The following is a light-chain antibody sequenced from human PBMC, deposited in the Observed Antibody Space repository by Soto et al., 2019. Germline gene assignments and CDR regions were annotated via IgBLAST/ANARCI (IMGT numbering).Light chain of an antibody. J-gene: IGKJ5*01. Sequence: DIVLTQSPGSLSVSPGEKAILSCRARQTVINNYLAWCQQKPGQAPSPLIYGASSRATGIPDRFSGSASGTDFTLTISRLEPEDFAVYFCQQYSDLPMTFGQGTRLEIK. V-gene: IGKV3-20*01. CDR3: QQYSDLPMT. CDR2: GAS. CDR1: QTVINNY.